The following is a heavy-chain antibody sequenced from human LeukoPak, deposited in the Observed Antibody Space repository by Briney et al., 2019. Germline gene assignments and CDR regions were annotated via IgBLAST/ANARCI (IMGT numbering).Heavy chain of an antibody. Sequence: GGSLRLSCAASGFTFSDYSMSWIRQAPGKGLEWVANIKQDGSEKYYVDSVKGRFTISRDNAKNSLYLQMNSLRAEDTAVYYCARRGYDFWSGYSNFDYWGQGTLVTVSS. D-gene: IGHD3-3*01. CDR1: GFTFSDYS. J-gene: IGHJ4*02. CDR3: ARRGYDFWSGYSNFDY. CDR2: IKQDGSEK. V-gene: IGHV3-7*01.